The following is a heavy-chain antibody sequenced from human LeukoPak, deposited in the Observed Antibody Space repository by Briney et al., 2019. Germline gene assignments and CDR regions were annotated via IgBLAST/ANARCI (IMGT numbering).Heavy chain of an antibody. CDR3: AKDRDIGRPLDAFDI. J-gene: IGHJ3*02. V-gene: IGHV3-30*02. Sequence: GGSLRLSCAASGFTFSSYGMHWVRQAPGKGLEWVAFIRYDGSNKYYADSVKGRFTISRDNSKNTLYLQMNSLRAEDTAVYYCAKDRDIGRPLDAFDIWGQGTMVTVSS. CDR1: GFTFSSYG. D-gene: IGHD5-12*01. CDR2: IRYDGSNK.